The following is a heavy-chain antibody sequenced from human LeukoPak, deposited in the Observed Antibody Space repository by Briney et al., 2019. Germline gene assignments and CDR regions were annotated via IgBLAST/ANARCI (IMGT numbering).Heavy chain of an antibody. CDR2: FNANRGGA. Sequence: ASVKVSCKASGHTFTSYGISWVRQAPGQGLEWMGWFNANRGGAKYAQKFQGRVTMTRDTSIGTDYMELTNLISDDTAVYFCARDPIDGNYFFDHWGQGTLATVAS. J-gene: IGHJ4*02. V-gene: IGHV1-2*02. D-gene: IGHD5-24*01. CDR1: GHTFTSYG. CDR3: ARDPIDGNYFFDH.